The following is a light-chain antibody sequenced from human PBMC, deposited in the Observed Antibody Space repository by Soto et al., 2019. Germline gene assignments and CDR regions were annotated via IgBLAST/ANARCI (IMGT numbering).Light chain of an antibody. Sequence: EIVLTQSPATLSLSPGERDTLSCRASQSVSSYLAWYQQKPGQAPRLLIYDASNRATGIPARFSGSGSGTDFTLTISSLEPEDFAVYYCQQRSNWLLTFGGGTKVDI. J-gene: IGKJ4*01. V-gene: IGKV3-11*01. CDR2: DAS. CDR3: QQRSNWLLT. CDR1: QSVSSY.